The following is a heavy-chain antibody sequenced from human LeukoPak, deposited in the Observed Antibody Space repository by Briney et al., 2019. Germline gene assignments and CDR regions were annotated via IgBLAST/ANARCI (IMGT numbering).Heavy chain of an antibody. CDR1: GGTFSSYA. V-gene: IGHV1-2*02. CDR2: IDPNSGGT. J-gene: IGHJ4*02. D-gene: IGHD1-26*01. Sequence: GASVKVSCKASGGTFSSYAISWVRQAPGQGLEWMGWIDPNSGGTNYAQKFQGRVTMTRDTSISTAYMELSRLRSDDTAVYYCARECLWELLKDWGQGTLVTVSS. CDR3: ARECLWELLKD.